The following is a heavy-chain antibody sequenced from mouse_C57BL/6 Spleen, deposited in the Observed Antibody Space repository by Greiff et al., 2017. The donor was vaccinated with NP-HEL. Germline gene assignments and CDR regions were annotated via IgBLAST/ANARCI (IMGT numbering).Heavy chain of an antibody. CDR3: AKKSSYGNYWAMDY. D-gene: IGHD2-1*01. V-gene: IGHV2-5*01. Sequence: VKLMESGPGLVQPSQSLSITCTVSGFSLTSYGVHWVRQSPGKGLEWLGVIWRGGSTDYNAAFMSRLSITKDNSKSQVFFKMNSLQADDTAIYYCAKKSSYGNYWAMDYWGQGTSVTVSS. CDR2: IWRGGST. J-gene: IGHJ4*01. CDR1: GFSLTSYG.